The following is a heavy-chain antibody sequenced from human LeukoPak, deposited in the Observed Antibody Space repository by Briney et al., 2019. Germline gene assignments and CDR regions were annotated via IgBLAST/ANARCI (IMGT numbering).Heavy chain of an antibody. CDR3: ARAPAMAGDAFDI. V-gene: IGHV4-59*01. Sequence: SETLSLTCTVSGGSISSDYWSWIRQPPGKGLEWIGYIYYSGSTNYNPSLKSRVTISVDTSKNQFSLKLSSVTAADTAVYYCARAPAMAGDAFDIWGQGTMVTVSS. D-gene: IGHD2-2*01. CDR2: IYYSGST. CDR1: GGSISSDY. J-gene: IGHJ3*02.